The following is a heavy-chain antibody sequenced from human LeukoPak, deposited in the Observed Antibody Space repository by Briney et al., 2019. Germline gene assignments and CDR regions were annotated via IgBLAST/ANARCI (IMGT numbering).Heavy chain of an antibody. CDR3: ARQRYSYVGHYFDY. D-gene: IGHD5-18*01. CDR1: GGSISSYY. V-gene: IGHV4-4*09. J-gene: IGHJ4*02. CDR2: IHTSGST. Sequence: SETLSLTCTVSGGSISSYYWSWIRQPPGKGLEWIGYIHTSGSTNYNPSLKSRVTISVDTSKNQFSLKLSSVTAADTAVYYCARQRYSYVGHYFDYWGQGTLVTVSS.